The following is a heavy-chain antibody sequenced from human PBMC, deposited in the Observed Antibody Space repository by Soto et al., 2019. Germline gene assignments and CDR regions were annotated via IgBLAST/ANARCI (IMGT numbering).Heavy chain of an antibody. Sequence: SETLSLTCAVSSGSISSSNWWSWVRQPPGKGLEWIGEIFDSASTNYNPSLKSRVTISVDRSKNQFSLDLSSVTAADTAVYYCARTYGDYARYFYMDVWGKGTTVTVSS. CDR2: IFDSAST. CDR1: SGSISSSNW. D-gene: IGHD4-17*01. CDR3: ARTYGDYARYFYMDV. J-gene: IGHJ6*03. V-gene: IGHV4-4*02.